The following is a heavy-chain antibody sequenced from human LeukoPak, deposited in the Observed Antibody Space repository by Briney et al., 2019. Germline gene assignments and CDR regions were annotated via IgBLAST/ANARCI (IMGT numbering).Heavy chain of an antibody. Sequence: GGSLRFSCAASGFTFSSYEMNWVRQAPGKGLEWVSYISSSGSTIYYADSVKGRFTISRDNAKNSLYLQMNSLRAEDTAVYYCARGPGGDYTHAFDIWGQGKMGTVSS. D-gene: IGHD4-17*01. CDR1: GFTFSSYE. CDR2: ISSSGSTI. J-gene: IGHJ3*02. V-gene: IGHV3-48*03. CDR3: ARGPGGDYTHAFDI.